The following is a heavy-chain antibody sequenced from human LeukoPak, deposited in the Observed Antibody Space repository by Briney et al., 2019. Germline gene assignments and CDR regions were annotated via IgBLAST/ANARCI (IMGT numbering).Heavy chain of an antibody. D-gene: IGHD2-21*02. J-gene: IGHJ4*02. CDR1: GFTSSTYF. CDR3: ARGVHCGSDY. V-gene: IGHV3-74*01. Sequence: GGSLRLSCAASGFTSSTYFMHWVPHAPGKGLVWGSRINSDGSTTSHADSVRGRFTISRDNAKNTLYLQMDSLRAEDTAVYFCARGVHCGSDYWGQGTLVTVSS. CDR2: INSDGSTT.